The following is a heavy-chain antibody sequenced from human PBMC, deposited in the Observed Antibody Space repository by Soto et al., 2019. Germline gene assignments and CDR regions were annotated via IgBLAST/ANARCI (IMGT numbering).Heavy chain of an antibody. V-gene: IGHV4-39*01. CDR1: GGSISSSSYY. J-gene: IGHJ5*02. CDR2: IYYSGST. CDR3: ASHDGYYYILTGYYKGGSWFDP. D-gene: IGHD3-9*01. Sequence: SETLSLTCTVSGGSISSSSYYWGWIRQPPGKGLEWIGSIYYSGSTYYNPSLKSRVTISVDTSKNQFSLKLSSVTAADTAVYYCASHDGYYYILTGYYKGGSWFDPWGQGTLVTVSS.